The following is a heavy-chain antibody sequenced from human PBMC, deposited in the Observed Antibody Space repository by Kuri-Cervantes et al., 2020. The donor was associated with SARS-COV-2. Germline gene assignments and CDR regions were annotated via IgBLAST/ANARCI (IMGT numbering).Heavy chain of an antibody. V-gene: IGHV3-73*01. CDR2: VRGKANNYAT. CDR3: TTLIDY. Sequence: GESLKISCAASGFTFSDYYFTWVRQGSGKGLEWVGRVRGKANNYATAYAASVKGRFTISRDDSKNMAYLQMNSLKTEDTAVYYCTTLIDYWGQGALVTVSS. CDR1: GFTFSDYY. J-gene: IGHJ4*02.